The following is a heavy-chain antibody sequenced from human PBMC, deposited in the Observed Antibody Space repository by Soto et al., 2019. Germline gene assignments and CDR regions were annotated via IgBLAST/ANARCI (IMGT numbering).Heavy chain of an antibody. V-gene: IGHV1-69*13. CDR1: GYTFTGYY. J-gene: IGHJ6*02. Sequence: SVKVSCKASGYTFTGYYMHWVRQAPGQGLEWMGGIIPINGTATYAQEFQGRVTITADASTSTAYLELSSLRSEDTAVYYCSGGSCYPWHYGVDVWGQGTAVTVSS. CDR2: IIPINGTA. CDR3: SGGSCYPWHYGVDV. D-gene: IGHD2-15*01.